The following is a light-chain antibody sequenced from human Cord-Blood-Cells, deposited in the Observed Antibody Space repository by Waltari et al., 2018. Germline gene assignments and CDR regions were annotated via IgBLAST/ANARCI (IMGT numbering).Light chain of an antibody. Sequence: QSALNQPAPVSGSPGQSITISCPGTSSDVGSYTLVSWYQQHPGQAPKLMIYEGSKRPSGVSNRFSGSKSGNTASLTISGLQAEDEADYYCCSYAGSSTWVFGGGTKLTVL. CDR2: EGS. CDR1: SSDVGSYTL. J-gene: IGLJ3*02. V-gene: IGLV2-23*01. CDR3: CSYAGSSTWV.